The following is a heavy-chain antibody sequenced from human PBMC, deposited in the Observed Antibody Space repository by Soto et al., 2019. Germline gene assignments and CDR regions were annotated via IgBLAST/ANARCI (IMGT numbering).Heavy chain of an antibody. J-gene: IGHJ6*02. Sequence: GGSLRLSCAASGFTFSSYSMNWVCQAPGKGLEWVSSISSSSSYIYYADSVKGRFTISRDNAKNSLYLQMNSLRAEDTAVYYCARDFVVANYYYYYGMDVWGQGTTDTLS. CDR2: ISSSSSYI. V-gene: IGHV3-21*01. CDR3: ARDFVVANYYYYYGMDV. CDR1: GFTFSSYS. D-gene: IGHD2-2*01.